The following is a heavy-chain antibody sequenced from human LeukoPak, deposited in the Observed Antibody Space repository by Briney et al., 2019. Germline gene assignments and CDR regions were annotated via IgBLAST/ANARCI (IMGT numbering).Heavy chain of an antibody. CDR2: IYYSGST. J-gene: IGHJ4*02. Sequence: SETLSLTCTVSGGSISSGGYYWSWTRQHPGKGLEWIGYIYYSGSTYYNPSLKSRVTISVDTSKNQFSLKLSSVTAADTAVYYCARWLQLRDYFDYWGQGTLVTVSS. CDR3: ARWLQLRDYFDY. CDR1: GGSISSGGYY. D-gene: IGHD5-24*01. V-gene: IGHV4-31*03.